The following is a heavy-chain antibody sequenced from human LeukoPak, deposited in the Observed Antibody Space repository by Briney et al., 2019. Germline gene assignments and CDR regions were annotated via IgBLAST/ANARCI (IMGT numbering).Heavy chain of an antibody. J-gene: IGHJ4*02. D-gene: IGHD4-17*01. V-gene: IGHV3-53*01. CDR3: ARANTVTQAPPAY. CDR2: IYSGGST. CDR1: GFTVSSNY. Sequence: GGSLRLSCAASGFTVSSNYMSWVRQAPGKGLEWVSVIYSGGSTYYADSVKGRFAISRDNSKNTLYLQMNSLRAEDTAVYYCARANTVTQAPPAYWGQGTLVTVSS.